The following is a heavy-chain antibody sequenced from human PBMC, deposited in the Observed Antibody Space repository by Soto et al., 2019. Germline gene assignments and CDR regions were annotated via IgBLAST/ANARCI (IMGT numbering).Heavy chain of an antibody. J-gene: IGHJ4*02. V-gene: IGHV4-39*01. D-gene: IGHD4-17*01. CDR1: GGSISDSSHY. CDR2: INYSGRT. Sequence: TETLSLTCTVSGGSISDSSHYWAWIRQPPGKGLEWIATINYSGRTYYNPSLRSRVTISVDTSRNQLSLNLNSVTAADTAVYYCARHFGNYGDWAFDFWGQGTLVTVS. CDR3: ARHFGNYGDWAFDF.